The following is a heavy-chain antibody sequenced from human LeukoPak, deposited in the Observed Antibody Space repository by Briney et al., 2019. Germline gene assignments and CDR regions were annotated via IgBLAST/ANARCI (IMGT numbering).Heavy chain of an antibody. Sequence: SETLSLTCNVSGASMSSNYWSWIRQPPGKGLEWIGYVYHSGNTNYSPSLESRVTMSVDESKNQFSLRVHFVSAADTAVYYCASTRRAAVAGRFDSWGQGTLVTVSS. J-gene: IGHJ4*02. D-gene: IGHD6-19*01. V-gene: IGHV4-4*09. CDR3: ASTRRAAVAGRFDS. CDR2: VYHSGNT. CDR1: GASMSSNY.